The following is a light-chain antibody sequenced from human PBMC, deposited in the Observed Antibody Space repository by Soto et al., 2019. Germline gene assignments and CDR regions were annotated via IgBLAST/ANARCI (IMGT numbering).Light chain of an antibody. J-gene: IGKJ2*01. CDR3: MQGTHRPPRT. CDR2: QVS. CDR1: QTLVYSDGNAY. Sequence: DVVMTQSPLSLSVTLGQPASISCKSSQTLVYSDGNAYLNWFHQRPGQSPRRLIYQVSRRDSGVPDRFIVSGSCTEFTLTISRVEAEDIGVYYCMQGTHRPPRTFGQGTKLEIK. V-gene: IGKV2-30*01.